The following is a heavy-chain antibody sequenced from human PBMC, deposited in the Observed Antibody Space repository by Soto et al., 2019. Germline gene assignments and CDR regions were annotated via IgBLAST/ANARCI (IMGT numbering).Heavy chain of an antibody. D-gene: IGHD3-3*01. CDR1: GFTFSSYA. CDR2: ISYDGSNK. Sequence: LRLSCAASGFTFSSYAMHWVRQAPGKGLEWVAVISYDGSNKYYADSVKGRFTISRDNSKNTLYLQMNSLRAEDTAVYYCARERYDFWSGRANYYGMDVWGQGTTVTVSS. CDR3: ARERYDFWSGRANYYGMDV. J-gene: IGHJ6*02. V-gene: IGHV3-30-3*01.